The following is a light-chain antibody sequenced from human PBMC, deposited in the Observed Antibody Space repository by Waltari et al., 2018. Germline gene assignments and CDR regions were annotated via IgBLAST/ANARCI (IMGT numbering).Light chain of an antibody. J-gene: IGLJ2*01. Sequence: QSVLTQPPSVSGAPGKRVSISCTGSTSNIGAGYDVHWYQQGPGKAPKLIIYGTNTRPLGVPDRFFGSQYGTSASLAIIGLQAEDEGDYYCQSYDTTLSVVFGGGTKLTVL. V-gene: IGLV1-40*01. CDR3: QSYDTTLSVV. CDR1: TSNIGAGYD. CDR2: GTN.